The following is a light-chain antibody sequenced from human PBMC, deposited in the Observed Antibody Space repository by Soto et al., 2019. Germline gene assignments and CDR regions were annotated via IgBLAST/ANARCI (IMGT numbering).Light chain of an antibody. J-gene: IGKJ1*01. Sequence: DIQMTQSPSTLSASVGDRVTITCRASQSTSSWLAWYQQKPGKAPKILIYKASSLESGVPSRFSGSGSGTEFTLTISSLQPDDFATYYCQQYYTYPWTFCQGTKVEIK. V-gene: IGKV1-5*03. CDR1: QSTSSW. CDR3: QQYYTYPWT. CDR2: KAS.